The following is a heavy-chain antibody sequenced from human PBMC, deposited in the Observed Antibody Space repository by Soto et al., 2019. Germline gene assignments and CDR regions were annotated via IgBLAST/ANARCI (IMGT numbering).Heavy chain of an antibody. J-gene: IGHJ5*02. CDR1: GGTFSSYA. V-gene: IGHV1-69*01. CDR2: IIPIFGTA. Sequence: QVQLVQSGAEVKKPGSSVKVSFKASGGTFSSYAISWVRQAPGQGLEWMEGIIPIFGTANYAQKFQGRVTITADESTSTAYMELSSLRSEDTAVYYCARDRWLQFHNWFDPWGQGTLVTVS. CDR3: ARDRWLQFHNWFDP. D-gene: IGHD5-12*01.